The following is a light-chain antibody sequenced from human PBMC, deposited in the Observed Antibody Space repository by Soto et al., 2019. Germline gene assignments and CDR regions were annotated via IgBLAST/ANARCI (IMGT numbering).Light chain of an antibody. CDR1: TSNIESHY. J-gene: IGLJ2*01. V-gene: IGLV1-51*01. CDR2: DDD. CDR3: GTWDSSLTAVV. Sequence: QSVLTQPPSVSAAPGQRVTISCSGSTSNIESHYVSWYQQFPGTAPRIIIYDDDQRPSGIPDRFSGSKSGTSATLGITGLQTGDEADYYCGTWDSSLTAVVFGGGTKVTVL.